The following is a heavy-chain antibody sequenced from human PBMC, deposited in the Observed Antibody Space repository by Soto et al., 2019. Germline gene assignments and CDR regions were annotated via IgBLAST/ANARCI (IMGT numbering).Heavy chain of an antibody. Sequence: SETMSDTWTVFGGSISSGDYYWSWIRQPPGKGLEWIGYIYYSGSTNYNPSLKSRVTISVDTSKNQFSLKLSSVTAADTAVYYCARDRPLMDVWAQGTTVTVSS. V-gene: IGHV4-30-4*01. CDR1: GGSISSGDYY. J-gene: IGHJ6*02. CDR2: IYYSGST. CDR3: ARDRPLMDV.